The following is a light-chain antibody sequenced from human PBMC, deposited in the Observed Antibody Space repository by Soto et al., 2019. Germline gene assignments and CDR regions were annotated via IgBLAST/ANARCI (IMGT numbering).Light chain of an antibody. CDR1: QSVTSN. V-gene: IGKV3-15*01. CDR2: GAS. CDR3: QQYTNWPPNT. J-gene: IGKJ5*01. Sequence: EIMMTQSPATLSVSPGEGATLSCRASQSVTSNYLAWYQQKPGQAPRLLIYGASTRATGIPARFSGRGSGTEFTLTISSLQSEDFAVYYCQQYTNWPPNTFGQGTRLEIK.